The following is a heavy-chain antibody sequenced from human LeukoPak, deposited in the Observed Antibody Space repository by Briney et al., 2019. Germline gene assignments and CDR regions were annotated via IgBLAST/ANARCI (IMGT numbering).Heavy chain of an antibody. D-gene: IGHD2-2*01. Sequence: SVKVSCKASGGTFSSYTISWVRQAPGQGLEWMGRIIPILGIANYAQKFQGRVTITADKSTSTAYIELSSLRSEDTAVYYCAREFRRYCSSTSCNLLDYYYMDVWGKGTTVTVSS. V-gene: IGHV1-69*04. CDR3: AREFRRYCSSTSCNLLDYYYMDV. CDR1: GGTFSSYT. J-gene: IGHJ6*03. CDR2: IIPILGIA.